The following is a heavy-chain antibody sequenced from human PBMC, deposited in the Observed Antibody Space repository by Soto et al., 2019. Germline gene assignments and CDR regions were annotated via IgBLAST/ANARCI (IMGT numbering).Heavy chain of an antibody. CDR2: IGNSVAST. Sequence: EVLLSESGGDLVQPGGSLRLSCAASGFTFSTYGMSWVRQAPGKGLEWVSGIGNSVASTYYADSVKGRFTISKDNSKNTLYLQMNSLRAEDTALYYCAKLTGTGDLYFSYGMDVWGQGTTVTVSS. CDR1: GFTFSTYG. CDR3: AKLTGTGDLYFSYGMDV. J-gene: IGHJ6*02. V-gene: IGHV3-23*01. D-gene: IGHD7-27*01.